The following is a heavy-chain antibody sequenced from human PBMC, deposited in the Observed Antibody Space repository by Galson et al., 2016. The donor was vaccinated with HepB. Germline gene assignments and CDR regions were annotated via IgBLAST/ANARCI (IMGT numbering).Heavy chain of an antibody. J-gene: IGHJ4*02. V-gene: IGHV3-64D*08. Sequence: SLRLSCAASGFTFTTYAMHWVRQAPGKGLDYVSAINNNGGSTYYADSVKGRFTISRDNSKNTLYLQMGSLRPEDTAVYYCVKDSHSEIFGVVSRLDHWGQGTLVPVSS. D-gene: IGHD3-3*01. CDR2: INNNGGST. CDR1: GFTFTTYA. CDR3: VKDSHSEIFGVVSRLDH.